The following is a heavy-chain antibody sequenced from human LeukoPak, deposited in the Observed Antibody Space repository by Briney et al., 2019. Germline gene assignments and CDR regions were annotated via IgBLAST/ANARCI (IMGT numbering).Heavy chain of an antibody. J-gene: IGHJ6*02. CDR3: ARDIRLYGEYYYYGMDV. D-gene: IGHD3-16*01. CDR2: ISYDGSNK. CDR1: GFTFSSYA. Sequence: GGSLRLSCAASGFTFSSYAMHWVRQAPGKGLEWVAVISYDGSNKYYADSVKGRFTISRDNSKNTVYLQMNSLRAEDTAVCYCARDIRLYGEYYYYGMDVWGQGTTVTVSS. V-gene: IGHV3-30-3*01.